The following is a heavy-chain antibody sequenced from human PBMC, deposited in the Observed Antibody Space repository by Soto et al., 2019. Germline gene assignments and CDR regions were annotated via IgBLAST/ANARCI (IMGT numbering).Heavy chain of an antibody. Sequence: GGSLRLSCAASGFTFNTYAMNWVRQAPGKGLEWVSYISASGSTLYYSDAVQGRFTISRDNAKNSLYLHMNSLRDEDTAVYYCVRDSDSNGWYYFDFWGQGALVTVSS. CDR1: GFTFNTYA. CDR2: ISASGSTL. J-gene: IGHJ4*02. V-gene: IGHV3-48*02. D-gene: IGHD6-19*01. CDR3: VRDSDSNGWYYFDF.